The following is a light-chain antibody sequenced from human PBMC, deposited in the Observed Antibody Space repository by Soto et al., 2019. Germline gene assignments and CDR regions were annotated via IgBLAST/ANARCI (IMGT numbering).Light chain of an antibody. CDR2: GAS. CDR1: QSVSSD. CDR3: QQYNNWPLT. V-gene: IGKV3-15*01. Sequence: EIVMTQSPATLSLSPGERATLSCRASQSVSSDLAWYQQKPGQAPRLLIYGASTRATGVPAWFSGSGSGTEFTLIISSLQSEDFAVYYCQQYNNWPLTFGGGTKVDIK. J-gene: IGKJ4*01.